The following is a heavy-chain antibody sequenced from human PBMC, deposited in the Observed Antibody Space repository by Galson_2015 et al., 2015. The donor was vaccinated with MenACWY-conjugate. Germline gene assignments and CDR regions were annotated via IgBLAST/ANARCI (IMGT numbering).Heavy chain of an antibody. Sequence: ETLSLTCSVPGGSIRSGGYYWGWIRQPPGKGLEWLGRFSYGGYTFHNPSLKRRGTLSAGHSQNQFSPRLSSGTAADTSIYYCARHLRGSDPSGLGGFDLWGQGRMVTVSS. J-gene: IGHJ3*01. V-gene: IGHV4-39*01. D-gene: IGHD3-16*01. CDR2: FSYGGYT. CDR1: GGSIRSGGYY. CDR3: ARHLRGSDPSGLGGFDL.